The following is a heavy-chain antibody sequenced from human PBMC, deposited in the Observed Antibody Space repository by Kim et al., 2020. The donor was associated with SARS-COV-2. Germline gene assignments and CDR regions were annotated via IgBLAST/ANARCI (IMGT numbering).Heavy chain of an antibody. D-gene: IGHD2-2*01. CDR3: TTDEKEVVPAATGY. V-gene: IGHV3-15*01. CDR1: GFTFSNAW. J-gene: IGHJ4*02. CDR2: IKSKTDGGTT. Sequence: GGSMRLSCAASGFTFSNAWMSWVRQAPGKGLEWVGRIKSKTDGGTTDYAAPVKGRFTISRDDSKNTLYLQMNSLKTEDTAVYYCTTDEKEVVPAATGYWGQGTLVTVSS.